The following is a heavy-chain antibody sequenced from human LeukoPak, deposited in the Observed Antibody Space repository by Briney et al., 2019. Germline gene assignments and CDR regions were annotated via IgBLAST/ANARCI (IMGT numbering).Heavy chain of an antibody. CDR3: AAYSSSSGWLDP. J-gene: IGHJ5*02. D-gene: IGHD6-6*01. CDR2: MRYDGSNK. Sequence: GGSLRLSCAASGFTFSSYGMHWVRQAPGKGLEWVAFMRYDGSNKYYADSVKGRFTISRDNSKNTLYLQMNSLRAEDTAVYYCAAYSSSSGWLDPRGQGTLVTVSS. V-gene: IGHV3-30*02. CDR1: GFTFSSYG.